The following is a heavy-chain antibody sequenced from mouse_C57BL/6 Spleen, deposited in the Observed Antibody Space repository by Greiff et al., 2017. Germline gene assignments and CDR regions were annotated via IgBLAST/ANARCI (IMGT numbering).Heavy chain of an antibody. J-gene: IGHJ2*01. CDR1: GYTFTSYW. Sequence: QVQLQQPGAELVRPGSSVKLSCKASGYTFTSYWMHWVKQRPIQGLEWIGNIDPSDSETHYNQKFKDKATLTVDKSSSTAYMQLSSLTSEDSAVYYCARSRLGLDFDDWGQGTTLTVSS. CDR3: ARSRLGLDFDD. D-gene: IGHD4-1*01. CDR2: IDPSDSET. V-gene: IGHV1-52*01.